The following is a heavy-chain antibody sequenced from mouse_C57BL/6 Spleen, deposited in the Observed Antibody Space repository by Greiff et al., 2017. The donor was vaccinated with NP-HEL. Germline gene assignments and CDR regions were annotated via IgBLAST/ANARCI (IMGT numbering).Heavy chain of an antibody. Sequence: VQLLESGPELVKPGASVKFSCKASGFAFSSSWMHWVKQRPGQGLEWIGRIYPGDGDTNYNGKFKGKATLTAAKSSSTAYMQLSSLTSEDSAVYYCARSYDYEGYCEVWGTGTTVTVSS. CDR1: GFAFSSSW. V-gene: IGHV1-82*01. D-gene: IGHD2-4*01. J-gene: IGHJ1*03. CDR2: IYPGDGDT. CDR3: ARSYDYEGYCEV.